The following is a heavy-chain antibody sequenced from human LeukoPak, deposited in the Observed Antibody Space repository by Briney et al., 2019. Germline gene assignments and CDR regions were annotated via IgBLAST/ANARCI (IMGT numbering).Heavy chain of an antibody. CDR3: AKGGNYDILTSNFDY. D-gene: IGHD3-9*01. CDR1: GFTFDDYA. V-gene: IGHV3-9*03. J-gene: IGHJ4*02. CDR2: ISWNSGSI. Sequence: PGRSLRLSCAASGFTFDDYAMHWVRQAPGKGLEWVSGISWNSGSIGYADSVKGRFTISRDNAKNSLYLQMNSLRAEDMALYYCAKGGNYDILTSNFDYWGQGTLVTVSS.